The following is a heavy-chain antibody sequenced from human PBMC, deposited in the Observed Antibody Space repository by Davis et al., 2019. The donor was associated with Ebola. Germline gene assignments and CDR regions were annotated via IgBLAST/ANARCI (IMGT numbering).Heavy chain of an antibody. CDR2: ISAYNGNT. V-gene: IGHV1-18*01. J-gene: IGHJ5*02. Sequence: AASVKVSCKASGYTFTSYGISWVRQAPGQGLEWMGWISAYNGNTNYAQKLQGRVTMTTDTSTSTAYMELRSLRSDDTAVYYCARLKITIFGVVQRNDNWFDPWGQGTLVTVSS. D-gene: IGHD3-3*01. CDR3: ARLKITIFGVVQRNDNWFDP. CDR1: GYTFTSYG.